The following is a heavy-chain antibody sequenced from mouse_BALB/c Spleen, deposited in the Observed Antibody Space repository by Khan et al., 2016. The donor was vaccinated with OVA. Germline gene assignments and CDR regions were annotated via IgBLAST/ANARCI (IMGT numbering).Heavy chain of an antibody. CDR3: ARWGGNDPSYAMDY. CDR1: GYTFTSYY. Sequence: QVQLKQSGPELVKPGASVRISCKASGYTFTSYYIHWVKQRPGQGLEWIGWIYPGNINTGYNEKFKGKATLTEDKSSSTAYMQLSSLTSEDSAVYFCARWGGNDPSYAMDYWGQGTSVTVSS. V-gene: IGHV1S56*01. D-gene: IGHD2-2*01. J-gene: IGHJ4*01. CDR2: IYPGNINT.